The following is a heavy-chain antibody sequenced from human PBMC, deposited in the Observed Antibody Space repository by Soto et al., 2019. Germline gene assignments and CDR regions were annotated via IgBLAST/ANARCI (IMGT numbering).Heavy chain of an antibody. CDR3: AREAIIFGVEKDAFDI. J-gene: IGHJ3*02. Sequence: GGSLRLSCAASGFTVSSNYMSWVRQAPGKGLEWVSVIYSGGSTYYADSVKGRFTISRHNSKNTLYLQMNSLRAEDTAVYYCAREAIIFGVEKDAFDIWGQGTMVTVSS. D-gene: IGHD3-3*01. CDR2: IYSGGST. V-gene: IGHV3-53*04. CDR1: GFTVSSNY.